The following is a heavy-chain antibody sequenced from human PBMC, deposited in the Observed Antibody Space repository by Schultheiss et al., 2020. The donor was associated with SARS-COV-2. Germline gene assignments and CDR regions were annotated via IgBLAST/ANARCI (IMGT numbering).Heavy chain of an antibody. CDR2: ISSSSSYI. CDR3: ARDRSSTYYGMDV. Sequence: GGSLRLSCAASGFTFSSYSMNWVRQAPGKGLEWVSSISSSSSYIYYADSVKGRFTISRDNAKNSLYLQMNSLRAEDTAVYYYARDRSSTYYGMDVWGQGTTVTVSS. D-gene: IGHD2-2*01. J-gene: IGHJ6*02. V-gene: IGHV3-21*01. CDR1: GFTFSSYS.